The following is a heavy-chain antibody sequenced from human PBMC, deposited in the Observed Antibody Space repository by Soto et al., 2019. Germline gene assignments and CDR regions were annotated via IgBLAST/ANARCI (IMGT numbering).Heavy chain of an antibody. J-gene: IGHJ4*02. D-gene: IGHD6-19*01. V-gene: IGHV3-48*02. Sequence: EVQLVESGGGLVQPGGSLRLSCAASGFTFSSYSMNWVRQAPGKGLEWVSYISSSSSTIYYADSVKGRFTISRDNAKNSLYLQMNSLRDEDTAVYYCARESLSYSGGWYTHWGQGTLVTVSS. CDR3: ARESLSYSGGWYTH. CDR1: GFTFSSYS. CDR2: ISSSSSTI.